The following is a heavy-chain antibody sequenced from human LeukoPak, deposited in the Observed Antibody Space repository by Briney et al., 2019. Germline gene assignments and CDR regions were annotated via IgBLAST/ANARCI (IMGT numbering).Heavy chain of an antibody. Sequence: ASVKVSCKASGGTFSSYAISWVRQAPGQGLEWMGGIIPIFGTANYAQKFQGRVTITADESTSTAYMELSSLRSEDTAVYYCARDKGVLRFLEWLSGGAGFRYGMDVWGQGTTVTVSS. CDR1: GGTFSSYA. J-gene: IGHJ6*02. CDR2: IIPIFGTA. D-gene: IGHD3-3*01. CDR3: ARDKGVLRFLEWLSGGAGFRYGMDV. V-gene: IGHV1-69*13.